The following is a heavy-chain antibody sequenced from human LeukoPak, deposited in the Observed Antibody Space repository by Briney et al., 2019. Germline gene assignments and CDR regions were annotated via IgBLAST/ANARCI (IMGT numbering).Heavy chain of an antibody. V-gene: IGHV3-23*01. CDR1: GFTVSSNY. Sequence: GGSLRLSCAASGFTVSSNYMSWVRQAPGKGLEWVSAISGSGGSTYYADSVKGRFTISRDNSKNTLYLQMNSLRAEDTAVYYCAKDIYSYSNFDYWGQGTLVTVSS. CDR2: ISGSGGST. J-gene: IGHJ4*02. D-gene: IGHD2-21*01. CDR3: AKDIYSYSNFDY.